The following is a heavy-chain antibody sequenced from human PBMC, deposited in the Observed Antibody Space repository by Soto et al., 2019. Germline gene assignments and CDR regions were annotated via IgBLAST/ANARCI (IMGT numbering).Heavy chain of an antibody. D-gene: IGHD5-12*01. CDR1: GASISSGDYF. J-gene: IGHJ4*02. V-gene: IGHV4-30-4*01. CDR3: AREKGYISGPKNFDY. CDR2: IYDSGSS. Sequence: SETLSLTCTVSGASISSGDYFWSWIRQSPGKGLEWIGYIYDSGSSYYNPSLKSRVIMSVDTSKNQFSLKLRSVTAADTAVYYCAREKGYISGPKNFDYWGQGTLVTVSS.